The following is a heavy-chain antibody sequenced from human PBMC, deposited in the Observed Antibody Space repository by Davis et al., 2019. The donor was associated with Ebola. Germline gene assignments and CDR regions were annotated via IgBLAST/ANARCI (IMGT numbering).Heavy chain of an antibody. V-gene: IGHV3-30*18. D-gene: IGHD3-10*01. CDR3: AKEKGPGYYKPYYFED. CDR2: ISPVGSNK. CDR1: GFTFTTYG. J-gene: IGHJ4*02. Sequence: SLRLSCAASGFTFTTYGIHCVRQPPGKGLQWVAAISPVGSNKYYEDSVKGRFTLSRDTSKNTVDLQMNSLREDDTGVYYCAKEKGPGYYKPYYFEDWGQGALVSVSS.